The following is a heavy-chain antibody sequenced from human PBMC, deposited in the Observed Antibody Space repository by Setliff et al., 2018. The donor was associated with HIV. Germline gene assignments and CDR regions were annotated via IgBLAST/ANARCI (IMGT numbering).Heavy chain of an antibody. CDR3: VNSGYDGDYYYYYMDV. V-gene: IGHV4-39*07. CDR2: IHYSDVT. CDR1: GASIGSSNYY. Sequence: SETLSLTCTVSGASIGSSNYYWAWIRQSPGKGLEWIGNIHYSDVTYYNPSLKSRVSISVDTSKNQFSLKVSSVTAADTAVYFCVNSGYDGDYYYYYMDVWGKGTTVTVSS. D-gene: IGHD5-12*01. J-gene: IGHJ6*03.